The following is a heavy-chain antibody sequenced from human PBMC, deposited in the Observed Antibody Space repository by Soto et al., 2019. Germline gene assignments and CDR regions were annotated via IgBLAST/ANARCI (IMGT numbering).Heavy chain of an antibody. CDR3: ARAPSMVRGVRNYFDY. CDR2: IIPIFGTA. CDR1: GGTFSSYA. D-gene: IGHD3-10*01. V-gene: IGHV1-69*13. Sequence: GASVKVSCNASGGTFSSYAISWVRQAPGQGLEWMGGIIPIFGTANYAQKFQGRVTITADESTSTAYMELSSLRSEDTAVYYCARAPSMVRGVRNYFDYWGQGTLVTVSS. J-gene: IGHJ4*02.